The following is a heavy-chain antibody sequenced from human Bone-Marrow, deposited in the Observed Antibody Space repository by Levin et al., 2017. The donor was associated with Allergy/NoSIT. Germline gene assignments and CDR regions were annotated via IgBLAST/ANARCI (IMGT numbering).Heavy chain of an antibody. V-gene: IGHV3-33*01. CDR2: IWYDGSNR. J-gene: IGHJ3*02. CDR1: GFSFSSYG. Sequence: GGSLRLSCVASGFSFSSYGMHWVRQAPGKGLEWVAVIWYDGSNRNEADYVKGRFTISRDNSKNTLYLQMNSLTAEDTALYYCARPRGGALRWGGDAFDIWGQGTMVTVSS. D-gene: IGHD3-10*01. CDR3: ARPRGGALRWGGDAFDI.